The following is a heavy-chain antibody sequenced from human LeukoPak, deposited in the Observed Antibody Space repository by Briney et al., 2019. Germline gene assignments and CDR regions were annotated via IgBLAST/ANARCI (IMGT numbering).Heavy chain of an antibody. V-gene: IGHV1-18*01. CDR3: ARDPPRIVVVVAATNYYGMDV. Sequence: ASVKVSCKASGYTFTSYGISWVRQAPGQGLEWMGWISAYNGNTNYAQKLQGRVTMTTDTSTSTAYMELRSLRSDDTAVYYCARDPPRIVVVVAATNYYGMDVWGQGATVTVSS. D-gene: IGHD2-15*01. CDR1: GYTFTSYG. J-gene: IGHJ6*02. CDR2: ISAYNGNT.